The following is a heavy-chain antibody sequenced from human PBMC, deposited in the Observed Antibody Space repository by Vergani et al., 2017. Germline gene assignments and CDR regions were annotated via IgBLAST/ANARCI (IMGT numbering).Heavy chain of an antibody. CDR3: ARLRYTTPARNAFDI. J-gene: IGHJ3*02. Sequence: EVQLVQSGAEVKKPGESLKISCKGSGYSFTSYWIGWVRQMPGKGLEWMGIIYPGDSDTRYSPSFQGQVTISADKSISTAYLQWSSLKASGTAMYYCARLRYTTPARNAFDIWGQGTMVTVSS. D-gene: IGHD3-16*02. CDR2: IYPGDSDT. CDR1: GYSFTSYW. V-gene: IGHV5-51*01.